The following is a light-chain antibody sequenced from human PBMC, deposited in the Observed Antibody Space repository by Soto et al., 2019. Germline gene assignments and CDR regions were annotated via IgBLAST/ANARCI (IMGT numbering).Light chain of an antibody. CDR2: GNN. CDR3: QSFDSTLSAYV. CDR1: SSNSGAGYD. Sequence: QPVLTQAPSVSGAPGQRVNISCTGSSSNSGAGYDVHWYQQLPGTAPRLRIYGNNNRPSGVPDRFSGSKSGTSASLAITGLHAEDEAEYYCQSFDSTLSAYVFGTGTKVTVL. V-gene: IGLV1-40*01. J-gene: IGLJ1*01.